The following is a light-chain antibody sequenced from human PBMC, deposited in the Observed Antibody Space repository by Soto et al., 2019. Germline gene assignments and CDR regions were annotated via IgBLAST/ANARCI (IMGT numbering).Light chain of an antibody. CDR2: GAS. CDR3: QQCGSSPWT. CDR1: QDISSW. V-gene: IGKV1-12*01. Sequence: DIQMTQSPSSVSASVGDRVTITCRASQDISSWLVWYQQKPGTAPKLLISGASTLQSGVPSRFSGSGSGTDFTLTISSLQPDDFAVYYCQQCGSSPWTFGQGTTVEIK. J-gene: IGKJ1*01.